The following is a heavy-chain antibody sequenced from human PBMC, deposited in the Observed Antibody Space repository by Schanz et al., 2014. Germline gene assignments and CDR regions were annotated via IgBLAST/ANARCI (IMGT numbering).Heavy chain of an antibody. Sequence: GQLAESGGGLVQPGGSLRLSCAVSGFTVSSDHMSWIRQAPGKGLEWVSDISSGSSYANYADSVKGRFTISRDNSKNTLYLQMNSLRAEDTAVYYCARDRGHGDLPGDIWGQGTMVTVSS. J-gene: IGHJ3*02. CDR2: ISSGSSYA. V-gene: IGHV3-11*06. CDR1: GFTVSSDH. CDR3: ARDRGHGDLPGDI. D-gene: IGHD4-17*01.